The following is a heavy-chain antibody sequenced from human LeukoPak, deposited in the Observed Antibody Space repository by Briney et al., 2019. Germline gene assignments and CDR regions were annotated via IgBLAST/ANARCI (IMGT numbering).Heavy chain of an antibody. D-gene: IGHD3-3*01. V-gene: IGHV4-34*01. CDR2: INHSGST. CDR3: ARVVYDFWSGYYDLDY. J-gene: IGHJ4*02. Sequence: SETLSLTCAVYGGSFSGYYWSWIRQPPEKGLEWIGEINHSGSTNYNPSLKSRVTISVDTSKNQFSLKLSSVTAADTAVYYCARVVYDFWSGYYDLDYWGQGTLVTVSS. CDR1: GGSFSGYY.